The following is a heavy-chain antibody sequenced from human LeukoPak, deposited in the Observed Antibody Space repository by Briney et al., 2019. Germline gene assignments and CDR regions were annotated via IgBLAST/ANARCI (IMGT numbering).Heavy chain of an antibody. CDR1: GYSFTTYW. D-gene: IGHD1-1*01. Sequence: GEPLKISCKGFGYSFTTYWIGWVRQLPGKGLEWMGIIYPRDSDSRYSPSFQGQVTISADESISTAYLQWSRLKASDTAVYYCARSPTGWFDSWGQGTLVTVSS. J-gene: IGHJ5*01. V-gene: IGHV5-51*01. CDR3: ARSPTGWFDS. CDR2: IYPRDSDS.